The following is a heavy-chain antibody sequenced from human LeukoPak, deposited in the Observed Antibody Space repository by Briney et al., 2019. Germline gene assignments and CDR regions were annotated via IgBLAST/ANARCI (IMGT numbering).Heavy chain of an antibody. Sequence: SETLSLTCTVSSGSISRSYYYWGWIRQPPGKGLEWVGSVYYSGNTFYSPSLKSRVTMSVDTSKNQFSLKVSSVTAADTAVYYCARVFDSGSQAYFYYMDVWGKGTTVTISS. J-gene: IGHJ6*03. D-gene: IGHD3-10*01. CDR2: VYYSGNT. V-gene: IGHV4-39*07. CDR1: SGSISRSYYY. CDR3: ARVFDSGSQAYFYYMDV.